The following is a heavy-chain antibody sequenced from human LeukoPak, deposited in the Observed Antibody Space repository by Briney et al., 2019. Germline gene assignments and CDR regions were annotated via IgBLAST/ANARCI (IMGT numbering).Heavy chain of an antibody. D-gene: IGHD2-15*01. J-gene: IGHJ4*02. CDR3: ARVVAILGTYYFDY. Sequence: GGSLRLSCAASGFTFSSYSMYWVRQAPGKGLEWVSSISSSSSYIYYADSVKGRFTISRDNAKNSLYLQMNSLRGEDTAVYYCARVVAILGTYYFDYWGQGTLVTVSS. CDR1: GFTFSSYS. V-gene: IGHV3-21*04. CDR2: ISSSSSYI.